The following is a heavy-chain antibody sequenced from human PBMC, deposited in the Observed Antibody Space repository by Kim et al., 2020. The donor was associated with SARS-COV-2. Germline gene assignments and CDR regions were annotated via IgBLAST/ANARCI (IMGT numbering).Heavy chain of an antibody. D-gene: IGHD6-13*01. CDR3: ARLRSSSWHFDY. Sequence: SETLSLTCTVSGGSVSSSNYYWAWIRQPPGKELEWIGSIYYIGSTYYNPSLKSRLTISVETSKNQFSLNLKSVTAADTAIYYCARLRSSSWHFDYWGQGTLVTVSS. CDR2: IYYIGST. CDR1: GGSVSSSNYY. V-gene: IGHV4-39*01. J-gene: IGHJ4*02.